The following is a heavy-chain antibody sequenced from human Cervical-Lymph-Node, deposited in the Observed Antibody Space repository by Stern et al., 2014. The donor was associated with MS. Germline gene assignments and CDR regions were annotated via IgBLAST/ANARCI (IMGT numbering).Heavy chain of an antibody. D-gene: IGHD3-16*01. Sequence: QLVQSGGGLVQPGGSLRLYCAASGFSFRSHTMIWVRQAPGTGLEWVSYISDSSSTKCYADSVKGRFRISRDNAKNSLYLQMSSLRVEDRAVYYCARPVEGGGGEGYYYYYGIDVWGQGTTVTVSS. J-gene: IGHJ6*02. CDR3: ARPVEGGGGEGYYYYYGIDV. CDR1: GFSFRSHT. V-gene: IGHV3-48*01. CDR2: ISDSSSTK.